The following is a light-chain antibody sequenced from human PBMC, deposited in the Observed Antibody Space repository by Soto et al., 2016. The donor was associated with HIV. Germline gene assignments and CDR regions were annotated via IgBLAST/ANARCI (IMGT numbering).Light chain of an antibody. J-gene: IGLJ1*01. V-gene: IGLV3-21*03. Sequence: SYELTQPPSVSVAPGKTAKITCGGNSIGTKSVHWYQQKPGQAPVLVVYDDSDRPSGIPERISASNSGNTATLTISRVEAVDEADYYCQVWDSSAHHYVFGPGTEVTVL. CDR3: QVWDSSAHHYV. CDR1: SIGTKS. CDR2: DDS.